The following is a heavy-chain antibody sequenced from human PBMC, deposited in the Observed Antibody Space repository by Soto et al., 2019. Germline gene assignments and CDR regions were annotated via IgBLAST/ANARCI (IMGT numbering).Heavy chain of an antibody. J-gene: IGHJ6*03. CDR3: ARGRVSGIAAAGPRDYYYYYYMDV. D-gene: IGHD6-13*01. CDR2: INHSGST. Sequence: TLSLTCAVYGGSFSGYYWSWIHQPPGKGLEWIGEINHSGSTNYNPSLKSRVTISVDTSKNQFSLKLSSVTAADTAVYYCARGRVSGIAAAGPRDYYYYYYMDVWGKGTTVTVSS. V-gene: IGHV4-34*01. CDR1: GGSFSGYY.